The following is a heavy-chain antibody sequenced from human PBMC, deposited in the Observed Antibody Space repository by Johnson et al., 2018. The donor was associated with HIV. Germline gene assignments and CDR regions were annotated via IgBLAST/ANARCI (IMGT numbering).Heavy chain of an antibody. J-gene: IGHJ3*02. V-gene: IGHV3-33*01. CDR1: GFTFSSYG. CDR2: IWYDGSNK. CDR3: AILGLGAFDI. Sequence: QVQLVESGGVVVQPGRPLRLSCAASGFTFSSYGIHWVRQAPGKGLEWVAVIWYDGSNKYYANSVKVRFTVSRDNSKNTLYLQMDSLRAEDTAVYYCAILGLGAFDIWGQGTRVTVSS. D-gene: IGHD2-21*01.